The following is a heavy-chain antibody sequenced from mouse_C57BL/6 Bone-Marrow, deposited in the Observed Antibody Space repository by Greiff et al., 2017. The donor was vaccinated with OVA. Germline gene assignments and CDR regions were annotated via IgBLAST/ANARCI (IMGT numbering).Heavy chain of an antibody. CDR3: APHYECGYFDV. V-gene: IGHV1-74*01. CDR2: IHPSDSDT. CDR1: GYTFTSYW. D-gene: IGHD2-4*01. J-gene: IGHJ1*03. Sequence: QVQLQQSGAELVKPGASVKVSCKASGYTFTSYWMHWVKQRPGQGLEWIGRIHPSDSDTNYNQKFKGKATLTVDKSSSTAYMQLSSLTSEDSAVYYCAPHYECGYFDVWGTGTTVTVSS.